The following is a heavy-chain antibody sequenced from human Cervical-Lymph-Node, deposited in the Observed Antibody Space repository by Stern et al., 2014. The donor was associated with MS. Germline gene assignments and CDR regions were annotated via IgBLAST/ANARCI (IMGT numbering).Heavy chain of an antibody. J-gene: IGHJ4*02. CDR1: GFTFSSYD. Sequence: VQLVESGGGLVQHGGSLRLSCAASGFTFSSYDMRWVRQAPGKGLEWVSSISGGGDSTYYADSVKGRFTISRDNSRNTLYLQMNSLRAEDTAVYYCATRRDGYKVWDYWGQGTLVTVSS. V-gene: IGHV3-23*04. D-gene: IGHD5-24*01. CDR2: ISGGGDST. CDR3: ATRRDGYKVWDY.